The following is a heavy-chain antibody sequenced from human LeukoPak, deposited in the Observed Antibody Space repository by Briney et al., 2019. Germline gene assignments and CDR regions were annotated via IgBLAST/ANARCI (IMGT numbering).Heavy chain of an antibody. CDR1: GFTFDDYA. Sequence: GESLKISCAASGFTFDDYAMHWVRQAPGKGLEWVSLISGDGGSTYYADSVKGRFTISRDNSKNSLYLQMNSLRTEDTALYYCAKDMGYYYDSSGPGRAFDIWGQGTMVTVSS. V-gene: IGHV3-43*02. J-gene: IGHJ3*02. CDR2: ISGDGGST. CDR3: AKDMGYYYDSSGPGRAFDI. D-gene: IGHD3-22*01.